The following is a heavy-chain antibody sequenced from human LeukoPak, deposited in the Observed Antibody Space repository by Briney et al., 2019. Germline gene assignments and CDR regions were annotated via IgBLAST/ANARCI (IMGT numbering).Heavy chain of an antibody. CDR2: IKQDGSEK. CDR1: GFTFSSYW. V-gene: IGHV3-7*01. J-gene: IGHJ6*02. CDR3: VRDWMATITGYHYYGMHG. Sequence: GGSLRLSCAASGFTFSSYWMSWVRQAPGKGLEWVANIKQDGSEKYYVDSVKGRFTISRDNAKNSLYLQMNSLRAEDTSVYYCVRDWMATITGYHYYGMHGWGQGTTVTVSS. D-gene: IGHD5-24*01.